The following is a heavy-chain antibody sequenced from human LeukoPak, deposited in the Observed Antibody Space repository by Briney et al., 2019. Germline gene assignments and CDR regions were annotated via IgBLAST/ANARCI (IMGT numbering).Heavy chain of an antibody. V-gene: IGHV4-30-4*01. J-gene: IGHJ3*02. CDR2: ICYSGST. CDR3: ARVTRHDAFDI. CDR1: GGSISSGDYY. Sequence: PSETLSLTCTVSGGSISSGDYYWSWIRQPPGKGLEWIGYICYSGSTYYNPSLKSRVTISVDTSKNQFSLKLSSVTAADTAVYYCARVTRHDAFDIWGQGTMVTVSS.